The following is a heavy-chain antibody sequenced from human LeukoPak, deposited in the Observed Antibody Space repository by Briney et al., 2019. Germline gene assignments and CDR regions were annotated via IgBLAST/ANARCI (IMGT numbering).Heavy chain of an antibody. Sequence: GASVKVSCKASGYTFTSYDINWVRQATGQGLEWMGWMNPNSGNTGYAQKFQGRVTITRNTSISTAYMELSSLRSEDTAVYYCALNIVYGDPFDYWGQGTLVTVSS. CDR1: GYTFTSYD. J-gene: IGHJ4*02. CDR2: MNPNSGNT. CDR3: ALNIVYGDPFDY. D-gene: IGHD4-17*01. V-gene: IGHV1-8*03.